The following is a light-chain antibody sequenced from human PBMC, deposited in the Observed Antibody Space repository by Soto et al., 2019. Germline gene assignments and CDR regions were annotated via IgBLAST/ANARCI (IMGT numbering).Light chain of an antibody. CDR2: AAS. CDR1: QSICGN. Sequence: EIMMTQSPAPLSVSPGERATLSCRASQSICGNLAWYQQKPGQAPGLLIYAASTRATGIPARFSGSGSGTEFTLTISSLQSEDFAVYYCQQYNNWPRTVGQGPKVEIK. CDR3: QQYNNWPRT. J-gene: IGKJ1*01. V-gene: IGKV3-15*01.